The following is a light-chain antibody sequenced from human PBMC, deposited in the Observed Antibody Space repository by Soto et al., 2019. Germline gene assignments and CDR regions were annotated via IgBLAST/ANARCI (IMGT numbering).Light chain of an antibody. V-gene: IGKV3-11*01. J-gene: IGKJ1*01. CDR1: QSVSSY. Sequence: EIVLTHSPATLFLSPGERATFSCRASQSVSSYLACYQHKPGQAPRLLIYDASKRATGIPARFSGSGSGTDFTLTISSLEPEDFAVYYCQQRSNWPPTWTFGQGTRVEIK. CDR3: QQRSNWPPTWT. CDR2: DAS.